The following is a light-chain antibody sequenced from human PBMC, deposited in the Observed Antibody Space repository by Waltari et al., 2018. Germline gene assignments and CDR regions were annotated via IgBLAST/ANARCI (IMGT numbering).Light chain of an antibody. CDR3: QVWDDVTNSGV. V-gene: IGLV3-21*04. J-gene: IGLJ2*01. CDR2: YDN. Sequence: SYVLTQPPSVSVDPGKPARLTCGGDDIESKSVNWYQPKPGQAPVLVMFYDNDRPSEIPARFSGSNSGNTATLTITWVEAGDEADYHCQVWDDVTNSGVFGGGTKLTVL. CDR1: DIESKS.